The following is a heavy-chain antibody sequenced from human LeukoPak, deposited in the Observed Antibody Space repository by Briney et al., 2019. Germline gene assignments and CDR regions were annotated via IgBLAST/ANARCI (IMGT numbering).Heavy chain of an antibody. CDR2: ISGNSAFI. CDR1: GFTFNTYA. CDR3: ARGHTSGWSNFDC. V-gene: IGHV3-21*01. J-gene: IGHJ4*02. Sequence: GGSLRLPCAASGFTFNTYAMTWVRQAPGKGLEWVSSISGNSAFIYYADSVRGRFTISRDNAKNSLYLQMSNLRAEDTAVYYCARGHTSGWSNFDCWGLGTLVTVSS. D-gene: IGHD6-19*01.